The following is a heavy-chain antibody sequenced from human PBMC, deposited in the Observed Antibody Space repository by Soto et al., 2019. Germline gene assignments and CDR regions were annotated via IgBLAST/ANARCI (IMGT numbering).Heavy chain of an antibody. Sequence: PSETLSLTCTVSGGSIRSYYWSWIRQPPGKGLEWIGYIYYSGSTNYNPSLKSRVTISVDTSKNQFSLKLSSVTAADTAVYYCARASLGYCSSTSCRSNWFDPWGQGTLVTVSS. CDR1: GGSIRSYY. CDR2: IYYSGST. J-gene: IGHJ5*02. CDR3: ARASLGYCSSTSCRSNWFDP. V-gene: IGHV4-59*12. D-gene: IGHD2-2*01.